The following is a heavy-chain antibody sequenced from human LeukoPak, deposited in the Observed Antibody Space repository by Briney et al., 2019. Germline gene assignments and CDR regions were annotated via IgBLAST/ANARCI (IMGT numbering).Heavy chain of an antibody. D-gene: IGHD2/OR15-2a*01. CDR1: GYRFTEYG. J-gene: IGHJ4*02. CDR3: VPSNTHYLAY. Sequence: ASVKVSCKASGYRFTEYGWNWVRQAPGQGPEWMGWINGNSGHPIYAQDFTGRVVFTLDTSVTTAYLYVTNLKPEDTAVYYCVPSNTHYLAYWGQGTLVTVSS. CDR2: INGNSGHP. V-gene: IGHV7-4-1*02.